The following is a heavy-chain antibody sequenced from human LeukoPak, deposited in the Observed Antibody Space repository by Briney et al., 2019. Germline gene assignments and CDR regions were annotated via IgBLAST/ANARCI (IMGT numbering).Heavy chain of an antibody. CDR1: RFTFSSYA. J-gene: IGHJ1*01. V-gene: IGHV3-23*01. Sequence: GGSLRLSCAASRFTFSSYAMSWVRQAPGKGLEWVSAISGSGGSTYYADSVKGRFTISRDNSKNTLYLQMNSLRAEDTAVYYCAKASPSDSSSWYPSWHWGQGTLVTVSS. D-gene: IGHD6-13*01. CDR3: AKASPSDSSSWYPSWH. CDR2: ISGSGGST.